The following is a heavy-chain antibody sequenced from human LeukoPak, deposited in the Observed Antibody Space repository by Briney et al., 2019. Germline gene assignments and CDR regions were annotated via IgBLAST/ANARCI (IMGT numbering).Heavy chain of an antibody. CDR2: ISSDGSST. V-gene: IGHV3-74*01. Sequence: GGSLRLSCAASGFTFSSYWMHWVRQAPGKGLVWVSRISSDGSSTSYADSVKGRFTISRDDAKNTLHLQMNSLRAEDTAVYYCARGGPYSASDYWGQGTLVTVSS. CDR3: ARGGPYSASDY. D-gene: IGHD1-26*01. J-gene: IGHJ4*02. CDR1: GFTFSSYW.